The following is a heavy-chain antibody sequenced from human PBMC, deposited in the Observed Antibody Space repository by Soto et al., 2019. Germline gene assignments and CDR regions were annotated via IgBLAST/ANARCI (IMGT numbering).Heavy chain of an antibody. V-gene: IGHV1-18*01. CDR3: ARGGLAAWGSSPGMDV. Sequence: ASVQVSYKDSGYTFPNYGISWVRQAPGKGLEWMGWISAYNGNTNYAQKLQGRVTMTTDTSTSTAYMKLRSLRSDDTAVYYCARGGLAAWGSSPGMDVWGQGTTVTVSS. CDR1: GYTFPNYG. CDR2: ISAYNGNT. J-gene: IGHJ6*02. D-gene: IGHD6-6*01.